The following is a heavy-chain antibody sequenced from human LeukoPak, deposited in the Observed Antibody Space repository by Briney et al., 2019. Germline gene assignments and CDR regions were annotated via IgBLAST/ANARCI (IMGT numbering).Heavy chain of an antibody. J-gene: IGHJ4*02. CDR2: ISGSGGST. D-gene: IGHD3-22*01. CDR3: ARDLGEGADYYDSSGGDY. V-gene: IGHV3-23*01. CDR1: GFTFSSYA. Sequence: PGGSLRLSCAASGFTFSSYAMSWVRQAPGKGLEWVSAISGSGGSTYYADSVKGRFTISRDNSKNTLYLQMNSPRAEDTAVYYCARDLGEGADYYDSSGGDYWGQGTLVTVSS.